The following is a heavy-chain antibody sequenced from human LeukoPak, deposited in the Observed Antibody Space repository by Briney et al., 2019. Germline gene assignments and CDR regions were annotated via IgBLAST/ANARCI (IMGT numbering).Heavy chain of an antibody. V-gene: IGHV3-48*03. Sequence: PGGSLRLSCAASGFTFSSYEMNWVRQAPGKGLEWVSYISSSGSTIYYADSVKGRFTISRDNAKNSLYLQMNSLRAEDTAVYYCARVAGKYYYYYYMDVWGKGTTVTVSS. J-gene: IGHJ6*03. CDR1: GFTFSSYE. CDR3: ARVAGKYYYYYYMDV. D-gene: IGHD2-15*01. CDR2: ISSSGSTI.